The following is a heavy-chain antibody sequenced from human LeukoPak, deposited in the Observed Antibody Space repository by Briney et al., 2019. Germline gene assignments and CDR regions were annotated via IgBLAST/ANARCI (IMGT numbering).Heavy chain of an antibody. J-gene: IGHJ5*02. CDR3: ASGPLCGGDCYTWFDP. D-gene: IGHD2-21*02. Sequence: SETPSLTCTVSGGSISSYYWSWIRQPPGKGLEWIGYIYYSGSTNYNPSLKSRVTISVDTSKNQFSLKLSSVTAADTAVYYCASGPLCGGDCYTWFDPWGQGTLVTVSS. V-gene: IGHV4-59*01. CDR1: GGSISSYY. CDR2: IYYSGST.